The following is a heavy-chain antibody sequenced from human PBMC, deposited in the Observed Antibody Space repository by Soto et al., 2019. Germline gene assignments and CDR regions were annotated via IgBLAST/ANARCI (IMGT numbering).Heavy chain of an antibody. CDR3: ARAGYYYGSGSYEHYYYGMDV. D-gene: IGHD3-10*01. CDR1: GYSFTSYW. V-gene: IGHV5-51*01. CDR2: IYPGDSDT. J-gene: IGHJ6*02. Sequence: PXESLKISCKGSGYSFTSYWIGWVRQMPGKGLEWMGIIYPGDSDTRYSPSFQGQVTISADKSISTAYLQWSSLKASDTAMYYCARAGYYYGSGSYEHYYYGMDVWGQGTTVTVSS.